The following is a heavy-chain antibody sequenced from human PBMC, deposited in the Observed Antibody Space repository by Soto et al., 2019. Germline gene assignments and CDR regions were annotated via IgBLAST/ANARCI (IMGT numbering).Heavy chain of an antibody. D-gene: IGHD2-2*01. CDR1: GGSISSYY. CDR3: ARGPTTYYYYYMDV. J-gene: IGHJ6*03. V-gene: IGHV4-59*01. Sequence: SETLSLTCTVSGGSISSYYWSWIRQPPGKGLEWIGYIYYSGSTNYNPSLKSRVTISVDTSKNQFSLKLSSVTAADTAVYYCARGPTTYYYYYMDVWGKGTTVTVSS. CDR2: IYYSGST.